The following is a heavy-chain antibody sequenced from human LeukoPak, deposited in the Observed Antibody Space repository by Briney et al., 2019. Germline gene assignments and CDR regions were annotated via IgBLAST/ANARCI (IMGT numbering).Heavy chain of an antibody. D-gene: IGHD4-17*01. Sequence: GGSLRLSCAASGFTFSSYWTSWVRQAPGKGLEWVANIKQDGSEKYYVDSVKGRFTISRDNAKNSLYLQMNSLRAEDTAVYYCARGHDYDDYWGQGTLVTVSS. CDR3: ARGHDYDDY. V-gene: IGHV3-7*01. J-gene: IGHJ4*02. CDR1: GFTFSSYW. CDR2: IKQDGSEK.